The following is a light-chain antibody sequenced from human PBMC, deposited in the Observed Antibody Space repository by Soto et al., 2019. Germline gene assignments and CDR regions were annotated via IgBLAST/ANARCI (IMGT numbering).Light chain of an antibody. CDR3: QQAISFPIT. J-gene: IGKJ5*01. V-gene: IGKV1-12*01. CDR2: AAS. CDR1: QGISTY. Sequence: DIQMTQSPCSVSASIGDRVSITCRASQGISTYLGLYQQKPGKAPKLLIYAASSLQTGVPSRFSGSGSGTDFTLTISSLQPEDFGTYYCQQAISFPITFGQGTRWRL.